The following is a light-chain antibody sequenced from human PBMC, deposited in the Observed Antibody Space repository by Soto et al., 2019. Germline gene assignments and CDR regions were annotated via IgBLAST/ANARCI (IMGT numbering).Light chain of an antibody. Sequence: QSALTQPASVSGSPGQSITISCSGTSEDVGGYDYVSWYQHHPGKAPKLMISEVSNRPSGLSNRFSGSKSGSTASLTISGLQAEDEADYYCSSYTSSSTLVFGSGTRSPS. CDR1: SEDVGGYDY. J-gene: IGLJ1*01. V-gene: IGLV2-14*01. CDR3: SSYTSSSTLV. CDR2: EVS.